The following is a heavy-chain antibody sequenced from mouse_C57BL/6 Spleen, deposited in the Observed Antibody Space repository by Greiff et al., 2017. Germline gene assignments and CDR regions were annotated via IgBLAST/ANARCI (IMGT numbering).Heavy chain of an antibody. D-gene: IGHD1-1*01. CDR2: INPNYGTT. Sequence: EVQVVESGPELVKPGASVKISCKASGYSFTDYNMNWVKQSNGKSLEWIGVINPNYGTTSYNQKFKGKATLTVDKSSSTAYMQLNRLTSEDSAVYYCARSGFTTVVEGFDYWGQGTTLTVSS. CDR1: GYSFTDYN. CDR3: ARSGFTTVVEGFDY. J-gene: IGHJ2*01. V-gene: IGHV1-39*01.